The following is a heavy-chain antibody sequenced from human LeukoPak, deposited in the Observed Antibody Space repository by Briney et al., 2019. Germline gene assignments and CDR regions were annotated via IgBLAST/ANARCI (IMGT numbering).Heavy chain of an antibody. Sequence: PGGSLRLSCAASGFTFSNAWMSWVRQAPGKGLEWVSYISNSGSNRYYADSVKGRFTISRDNAKNSVYLQMNSLRAEDTAVYYCARDLMIVMVEEEGSADYWGQGTLVTVSS. CDR3: ARDLMIVMVEEEGSADY. J-gene: IGHJ4*02. CDR2: ISNSGSNR. D-gene: IGHD3-22*01. CDR1: GFTFSNAW. V-gene: IGHV3-11*04.